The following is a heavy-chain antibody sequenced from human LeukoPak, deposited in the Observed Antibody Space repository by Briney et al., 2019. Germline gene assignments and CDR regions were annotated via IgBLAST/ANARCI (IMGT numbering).Heavy chain of an antibody. Sequence: GGSLRLSCTASGFTFRSYAMAWVRQAPGKGLEGVAAIGSDGDRVHEDSVKGRFTISRDNSKSTLYLQMDNLRAEDTAVYFCAKSAGAATIYFDFWGQGALVTVSS. V-gene: IGHV3-23*01. CDR3: AKSAGAATIYFDF. J-gene: IGHJ4*02. CDR1: GFTFRSYA. D-gene: IGHD6-25*01. CDR2: IGSDGDR.